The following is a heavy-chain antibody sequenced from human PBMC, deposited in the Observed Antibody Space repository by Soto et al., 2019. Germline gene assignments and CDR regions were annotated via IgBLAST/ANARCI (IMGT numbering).Heavy chain of an antibody. D-gene: IGHD6-13*01. J-gene: IGHJ4*02. Sequence: GGSLRLSCAASGFTFSNYGMHWGRQAPGKGLEWVAVISYDGSNKDGSNKYYADSVKGRFTISRDNSANTLFLQMNSLRAEDTAIYYCAKKYSNIWYGSAFDYWGRGTLVT. V-gene: IGHV3-30*18. CDR3: AKKYSNIWYGSAFDY. CDR2: ISYDGSNKDGSNK. CDR1: GFTFSNYG.